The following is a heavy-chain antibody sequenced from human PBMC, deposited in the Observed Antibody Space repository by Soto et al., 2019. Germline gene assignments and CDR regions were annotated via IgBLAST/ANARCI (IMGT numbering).Heavy chain of an antibody. Sequence: QVQLVESGGGVVQPGRSLRLSCAASGFTFSSYAMHWVRQAPGKGLEWVAVISYDGSNQYSTDSVKGRFTISRDNSKNTLYLQMNSLRAEDTAVYYCARDRIAVAGRPTFDYWGQGTLVTVSS. CDR1: GFTFSSYA. CDR2: ISYDGSNQ. D-gene: IGHD6-19*01. CDR3: ARDRIAVAGRPTFDY. V-gene: IGHV3-30-3*01. J-gene: IGHJ4*02.